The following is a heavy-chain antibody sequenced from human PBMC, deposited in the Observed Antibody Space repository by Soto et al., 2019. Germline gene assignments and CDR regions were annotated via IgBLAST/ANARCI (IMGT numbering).Heavy chain of an antibody. J-gene: IGHJ4*02. CDR2: KNQDGSVK. D-gene: IGHD2-2*01. CDR3: TRVVVVQAAMRHQYYFDD. CDR1: GFTFISYW. Sequence: EVQLVESGGGLVQPGGSLRLSCGGSGFTFISYWMSWVRQAPGKGLEWVANKNQDGSVKYYVDSVKAQFTISRDNAKNSLYLQMISLRAEDTAVYYCTRVVVVQAAMRHQYYFDDWGQGTLVTVSS. V-gene: IGHV3-7*01.